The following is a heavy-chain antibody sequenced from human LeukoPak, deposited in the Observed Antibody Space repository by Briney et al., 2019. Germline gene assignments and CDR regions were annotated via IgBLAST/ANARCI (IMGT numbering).Heavy chain of an antibody. CDR1: GFTFSSFT. CDR3: ARDGLHTAHFDY. D-gene: IGHD5-18*01. Sequence: GSSLRLSCASSGFTFSSFTMNWVRQPPEKLLEWVSTVSDTGNIHYSDSVKGRFTISRDNAKNSLYLQMNSLRDEDTAVYYCARDGLHTAHFDYWGQGTLVSVSS. CDR2: VSDTGNI. J-gene: IGHJ4*02. V-gene: IGHV3-69-1*01.